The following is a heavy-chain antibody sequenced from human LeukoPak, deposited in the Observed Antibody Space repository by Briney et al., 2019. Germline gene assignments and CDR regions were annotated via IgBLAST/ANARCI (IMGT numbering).Heavy chain of an antibody. CDR1: GYTFTSYG. J-gene: IGHJ4*02. Sequence: ASVKVSCKASGYTFTSYGISWVRQAPGQGLEWMGWISAYNGNTNYAQKFQGRVTMTRDTSTSTVYMELSSLRSEDTAVYFCARRGFDFWGQGTLAAVSS. CDR3: ARRGFDF. CDR2: ISAYNGNT. D-gene: IGHD3-10*01. V-gene: IGHV1-18*01.